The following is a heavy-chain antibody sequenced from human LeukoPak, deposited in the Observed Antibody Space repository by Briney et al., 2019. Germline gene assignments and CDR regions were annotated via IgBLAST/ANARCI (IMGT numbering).Heavy chain of an antibody. CDR2: IWYDGSNK. V-gene: IGHV3-33*08. J-gene: IGHJ4*02. Sequence: GGSLRLSCAASGFTFSSYGMHWVRQAPGKGLEWVAVIWYDGSNKYYADSVKGRFTISRDNSKNTLYLQMNSLRAEDTAVYYCARSIAARRGFDYWGQGTLVTVSS. CDR1: GFTFSSYG. CDR3: ARSIAARRGFDY. D-gene: IGHD6-6*01.